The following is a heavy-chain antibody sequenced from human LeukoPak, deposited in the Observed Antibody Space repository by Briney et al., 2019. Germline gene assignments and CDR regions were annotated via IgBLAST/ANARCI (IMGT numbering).Heavy chain of an antibody. D-gene: IGHD3-3*01. V-gene: IGHV3-21*01. CDR3: ARVQTFWSGYYTGTSFDY. Sequence: GGSLRLSCAASGFTFSSYSMNWVRQAPGKGLEWVSSIISSSSYIYYADSVKGRFTISRDNAKNSLYLQMNSLRAEDTAVYYCARVQTFWSGYYTGTSFDYWGQGTLVTVSS. CDR2: IISSSSYI. CDR1: GFTFSSYS. J-gene: IGHJ4*02.